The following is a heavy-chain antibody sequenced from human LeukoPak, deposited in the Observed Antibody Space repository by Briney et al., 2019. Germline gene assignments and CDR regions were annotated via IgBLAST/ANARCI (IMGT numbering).Heavy chain of an antibody. J-gene: IGHJ4*02. Sequence: GSLRLSCAASGFTFSSYAMSWVRQAPGKGLEWVSAISGSGGSTYYADSVKGRFTISRDNSKNTLYLQMNSLRAEDTAVYYCAKGRWLQLRKVYYFDYWGQGTLVTVSS. D-gene: IGHD5-24*01. CDR2: ISGSGGST. V-gene: IGHV3-23*01. CDR1: GFTFSSYA. CDR3: AKGRWLQLRKVYYFDY.